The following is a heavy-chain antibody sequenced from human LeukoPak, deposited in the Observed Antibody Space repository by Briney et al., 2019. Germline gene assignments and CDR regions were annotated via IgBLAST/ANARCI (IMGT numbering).Heavy chain of an antibody. V-gene: IGHV3-49*04. J-gene: IGHJ4*02. CDR1: GFTFSSYA. D-gene: IGHD3-3*01. Sequence: AGGSLRLSCAASGFTFSSYAMSWVRQAPGKGLEWVGFIRSKAYGGTTEYAASVKGRFTISRDDSKSIAYLQMNSLKTEDTAVYYCTRDPYDFWSGSAPANSDYWGQGTLVTVSS. CDR3: TRDPYDFWSGSAPANSDY. CDR2: IRSKAYGGTT.